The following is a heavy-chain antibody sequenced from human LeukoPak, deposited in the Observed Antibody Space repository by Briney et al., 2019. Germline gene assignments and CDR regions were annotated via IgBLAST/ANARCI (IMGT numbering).Heavy chain of an antibody. Sequence: SETLSLTCTVSGGSIGSHYWSWIRQPPGKGLEWIGYVYYSGITNYNPSLKSRVTISVDTSKNQFSLKLSSVTAADTAVYYCARDYYDSRGEAFDIWGLGTMVTVSS. CDR2: VYYSGIT. CDR3: ARDYYDSRGEAFDI. CDR1: GGSIGSHY. J-gene: IGHJ3*02. V-gene: IGHV4-59*11. D-gene: IGHD3-22*01.